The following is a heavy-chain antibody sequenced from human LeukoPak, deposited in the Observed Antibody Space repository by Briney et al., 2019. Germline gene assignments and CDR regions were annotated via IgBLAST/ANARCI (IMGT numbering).Heavy chain of an antibody. Sequence: ASVKLSCKASGYTFTSYGISWVRQAPGQGLEWMGWISAYNGNTDYAQKFQARVTMTTDTSTSTAYKELRSLRSDDTAVYYCARVGRSSPPGYWGQGTLVTVSS. CDR3: ARVGRSSPPGY. D-gene: IGHD6-13*01. CDR2: ISAYNGNT. CDR1: GYTFTSYG. V-gene: IGHV1-18*01. J-gene: IGHJ4*02.